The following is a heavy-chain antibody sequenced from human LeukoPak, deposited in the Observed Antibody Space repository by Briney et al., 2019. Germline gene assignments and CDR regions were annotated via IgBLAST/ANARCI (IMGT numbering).Heavy chain of an antibody. J-gene: IGHJ6*03. CDR2: ISYDGSDK. D-gene: IGHD4-11*01. CDR3: ARDNSPMTTVSRSYYFFHLDV. Sequence: GRSLRLSCVASEFSFDNHAMHWVRQASGKGLEWVSFISYDGSDKYYADSVKGRFTISRDDSTTTLYLHMNSLRPEDTAVYYCARDNSPMTTVSRSYYFFHLDVWGEGTTVTVSS. V-gene: IGHV3-30-3*01. CDR1: EFSFDNHA.